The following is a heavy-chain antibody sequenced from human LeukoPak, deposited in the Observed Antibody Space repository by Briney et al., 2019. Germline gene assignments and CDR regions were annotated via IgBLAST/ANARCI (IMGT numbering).Heavy chain of an antibody. Sequence: ASVTVSCKASGYTFTGYYMHWVRQAPGQGLEWTGWINPNSGGTNYAQKFQGRVTMTRDTSISTAYMELSRLRSDDTAVYYCARTFTIFGVVIPFGWFDPWGQGTLVTVSS. D-gene: IGHD3-3*01. CDR3: ARTFTIFGVVIPFGWFDP. CDR1: GYTFTGYY. J-gene: IGHJ5*02. V-gene: IGHV1-2*02. CDR2: INPNSGGT.